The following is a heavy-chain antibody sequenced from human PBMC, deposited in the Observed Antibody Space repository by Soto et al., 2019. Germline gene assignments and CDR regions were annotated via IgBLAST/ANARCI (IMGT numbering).Heavy chain of an antibody. CDR2: INGGNGKK. V-gene: IGHV1-3*01. J-gene: IGHJ2*01. D-gene: IGHD2-21*02. CDR3: AKSVVTAQKWYFDL. CDR1: GYTFTYYA. Sequence: QVQLVQSGAEVKKPGASVKISCKTSGYTFTYYAIHWVRQAPGQGLEWMGWINGGNGKKKYSEKFQGRVTITRDTSAYTAHMELSSLRSEDTAIYYCAKSVVTAQKWYFDLWGRGTLFTVSS.